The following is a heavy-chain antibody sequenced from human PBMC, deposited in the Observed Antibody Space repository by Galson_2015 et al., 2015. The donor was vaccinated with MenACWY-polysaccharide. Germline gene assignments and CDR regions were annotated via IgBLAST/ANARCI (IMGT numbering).Heavy chain of an antibody. J-gene: IGHJ5*02. V-gene: IGHV2-26*01. D-gene: IGHD3-10*01. CDR2: IFSNDEK. Sequence: PALVKPTQTLTLTCTVSGFSLSNARMGVSWIRQPPGKALEWLAHIFSNDEKSYSTSLKSRLTISKDTSKSQVVLTMTNMDPVDTATYYCAPTSVGGSGWFDPWGQGTLVTVSS. CDR3: APTSVGGSGWFDP. CDR1: GFSLSNARMG.